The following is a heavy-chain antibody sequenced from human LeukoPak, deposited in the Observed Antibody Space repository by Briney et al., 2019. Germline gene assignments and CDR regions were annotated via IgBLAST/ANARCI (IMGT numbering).Heavy chain of an antibody. CDR3: ARAALVDTADY. J-gene: IGHJ4*02. CDR2: ISAYNGNT. V-gene: IGHV1-18*01. Sequence: ASVKVSCKASGYTFTSYGISWVRQAPGQGLEWMGWISAYNGNTNYAHKLQGRVTMTTDTSTSTAHMELRSLRSDDTAVYYCARAALVDTADYWGQGTLVTVSS. D-gene: IGHD5-18*01. CDR1: GYTFTSYG.